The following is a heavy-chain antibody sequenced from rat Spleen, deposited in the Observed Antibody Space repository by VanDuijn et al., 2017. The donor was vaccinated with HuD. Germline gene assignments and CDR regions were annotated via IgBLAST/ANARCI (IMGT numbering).Heavy chain of an antibody. J-gene: IGHJ1*01. D-gene: IGHD1-12*02. CDR1: GFNFNDHW. CDR2: VSSDGVNT. CDR3: ARLPIYYYDGTYYYYWYFDF. Sequence: EVKLVESGGGLVQPGRSLKLSCVASGFNFNDHWMGWVRQAPGKGLEWVSSVSSDGVNTYYPDSVKGRFTISRDNAETTAYRQMNSLRSEDTATYYCARLPIYYYDGTYYYYWYFDFWGPGTMVTVSS. V-gene: IGHV5-31*01.